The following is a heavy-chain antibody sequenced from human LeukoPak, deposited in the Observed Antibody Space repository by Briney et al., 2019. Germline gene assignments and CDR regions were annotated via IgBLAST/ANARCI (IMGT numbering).Heavy chain of an antibody. CDR3: ARDKD. Sequence: GGSLRLSCAASGFTFSSYWMHWVRQASGKGLVWVSHINTDGSITNYADSVKGRFTISRDNAKNTLYLQMNSLRAEDTALYYCARDKDWGQGTLVTVSS. V-gene: IGHV3-74*01. CDR1: GFTFSSYW. J-gene: IGHJ4*02. CDR2: INTDGSIT.